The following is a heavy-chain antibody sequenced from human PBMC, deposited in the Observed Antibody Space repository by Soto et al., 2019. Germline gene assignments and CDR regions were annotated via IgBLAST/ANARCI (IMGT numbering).Heavy chain of an antibody. V-gene: IGHV1-69*08. CDR2: IIPILGIA. CDR1: GGTFSSYT. CDR3: ARDTRYYSMDA. Sequence: QVQLVQSGAEVKKPGSSVKVSCKASGGTFSSYTISWVRQAPGQGLEWMGRIIPILGIANYAQKFQGRVTITADKSTSTAYMELSSLRSEDTAVYYCARDTRYYSMDAWGKGTTVTVSS. J-gene: IGHJ6*03. D-gene: IGHD2-15*01.